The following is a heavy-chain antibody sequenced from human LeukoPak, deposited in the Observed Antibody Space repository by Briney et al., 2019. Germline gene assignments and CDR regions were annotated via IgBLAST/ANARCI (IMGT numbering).Heavy chain of an antibody. D-gene: IGHD3-3*01. V-gene: IGHV3-21*01. J-gene: IGHJ4*02. CDR2: ISSSSSYI. CDR1: GFTFSSYS. Sequence: PGGSLGLSCAASGFTFSSYSMNWVRQAPGKGLEWVSSISSSSSYIYYADSVKGRFTISRDNAKNSLYLQMNSLRAEDTAVYYCARGGFGVVINQLDYWGQGTLVTVSS. CDR3: ARGGFGVVINQLDY.